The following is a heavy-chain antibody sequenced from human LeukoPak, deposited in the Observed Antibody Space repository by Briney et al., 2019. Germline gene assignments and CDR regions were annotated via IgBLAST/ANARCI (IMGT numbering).Heavy chain of an antibody. J-gene: IGHJ6*03. CDR2: INHSGST. CDR3: ARGLQLWGRGCGYYYYYMDV. CDR1: GGSFSGYY. V-gene: IGHV4-34*01. Sequence: SETLSLTCAVYGGSFSGYYWSWIRQPPGKGLEWTGEINHSGSTNYNPSLKSRVTISVDTSKNQFSLKLSSVTAADTAVYYCARGLQLWGRGCGYYYYYMDVLGKGTTVTVSS. D-gene: IGHD5-18*01.